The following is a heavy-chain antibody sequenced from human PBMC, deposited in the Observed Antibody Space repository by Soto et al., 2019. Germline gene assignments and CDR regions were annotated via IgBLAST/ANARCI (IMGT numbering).Heavy chain of an antibody. CDR1: GFSLSNARMG. J-gene: IGHJ6*02. V-gene: IGHV2-26*01. CDR2: IFSNDEK. Sequence: KESGPVLVKPTETLTLTCTVSGFSLSNARMGVSWIRQPPGKALEWLAHIFSNDEKSYSTSLKSRLTISKDTSKSQVVLTMTNMDPVDTATYYCARSGSKYYYYGMDVWGQGTTVTVSS. CDR3: ARSGSKYYYYGMDV. D-gene: IGHD1-26*01.